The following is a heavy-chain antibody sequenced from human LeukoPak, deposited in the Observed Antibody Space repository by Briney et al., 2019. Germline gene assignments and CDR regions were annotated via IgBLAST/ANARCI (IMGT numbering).Heavy chain of an antibody. D-gene: IGHD3-16*02. CDR1: GFTFDDYG. Sequence: TGGSLRLSCAASGFTFDDYGMSWVRQAPGKGLEWVSGINWNGGSKGYADSVKGLLSISRDKAKNSLYLQMNSLRAEDTALYYCARAGDDYVWGSYRPIDYWGQGTLVTVSS. CDR2: INWNGGSK. CDR3: ARAGDDYVWGSYRPIDY. V-gene: IGHV3-20*04. J-gene: IGHJ4*02.